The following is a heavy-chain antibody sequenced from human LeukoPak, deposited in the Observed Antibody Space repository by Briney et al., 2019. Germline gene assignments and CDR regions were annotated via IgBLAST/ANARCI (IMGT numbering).Heavy chain of an antibody. CDR2: ISYDGSNK. J-gene: IGHJ3*01. CDR3: AYGKYSSSLPSC. CDR1: GFTFSSYG. D-gene: IGHD6-6*01. V-gene: IGHV3-30*03. Sequence: GGSLRLSCAASGFTFSSYGMHWVRQAPGKGLEWVAVISYDGSNKYYPDSVKGRFTISRGNAKNSLYLQMNSLRAEDTAVYYCAYGKYSSSLPSCGGQGTMVTVSS.